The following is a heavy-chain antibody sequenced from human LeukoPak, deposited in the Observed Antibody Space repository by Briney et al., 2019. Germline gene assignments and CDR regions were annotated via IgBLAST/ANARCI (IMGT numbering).Heavy chain of an antibody. D-gene: IGHD3-10*02. CDR2: ISGSGGST. Sequence: GGSLRLSCAASGFTFSSYAMSWVRQAPGKGLEWVSAISGSGGSTYYADSVKGRFTISRDNSKNTLYLQMNSLRAEDTAVYYCATTLERYIFGSYYFDYWGQGTLVTVSS. V-gene: IGHV3-23*01. CDR1: GFTFSSYA. CDR3: ATTLERYIFGSYYFDY. J-gene: IGHJ4*02.